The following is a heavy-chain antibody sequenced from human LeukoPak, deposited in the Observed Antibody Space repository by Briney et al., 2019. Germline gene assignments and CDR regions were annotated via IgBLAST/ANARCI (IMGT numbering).Heavy chain of an antibody. V-gene: IGHV3-48*03. CDR3: ARDRGSGSYYVFDY. D-gene: IGHD3-10*01. Sequence: GGSLRLSCAASGLTFSRYEMNWVRQAPGKGLEWVSYISSSGSTIYYADSVKGRFTISRDNAKNSLYLQMNSLRGEDTAVYYCARDRGSGSYYVFDYWGQGTLVTVSS. J-gene: IGHJ4*02. CDR1: GLTFSRYE. CDR2: ISSSGSTI.